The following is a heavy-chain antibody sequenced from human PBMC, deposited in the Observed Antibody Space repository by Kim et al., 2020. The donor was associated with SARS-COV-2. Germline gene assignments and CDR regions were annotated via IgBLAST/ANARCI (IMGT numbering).Heavy chain of an antibody. D-gene: IGHD6-19*01. J-gene: IGHJ4*02. Sequence: GGSLRLSCAASGFTFSSYAMHWVRQAPGKGLEYVSAISSNGGSTYYANSVKGRFTISRDNSKNTLYLQMGSLRAEDMAVYYCARGGYSSGWYGPSFDYWGQGTLVTVSS. CDR1: GFTFSSYA. V-gene: IGHV3-64*01. CDR2: ISSNGGST. CDR3: ARGGYSSGWYGPSFDY.